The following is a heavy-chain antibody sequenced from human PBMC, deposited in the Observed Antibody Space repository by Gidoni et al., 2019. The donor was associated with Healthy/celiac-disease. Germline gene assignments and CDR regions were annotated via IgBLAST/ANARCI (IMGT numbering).Heavy chain of an antibody. V-gene: IGHV1-46*01. CDR3: ARGDHGGNSLHY. CDR1: GYRFTSYY. J-gene: IGHJ4*02. CDR2: IIPSGGST. Sequence: QVQLVQSGAEVKKPGASVTVSCKASGYRFTSYYMHWVRKAPGQGLEWMGIIIPSGGSTTYAQKFQGRVTMTRDTSTSTVYMELSSLRSEDTAVYYCARGDHGGNSLHYWGQGTLVTVSS. D-gene: IGHD2-21*02.